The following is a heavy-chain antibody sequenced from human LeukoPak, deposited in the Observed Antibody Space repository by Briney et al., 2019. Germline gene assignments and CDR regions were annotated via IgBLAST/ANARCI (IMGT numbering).Heavy chain of an antibody. J-gene: IGHJ4*02. CDR2: ISAYNGNT. CDR3: ARDPPYKEIAVARSDY. D-gene: IGHD6-19*01. V-gene: IGHV1-18*01. Sequence: ASVKVSCKASGYTFTSYGISWVRQAPGQGLEWMGWISAYNGNTNYAQKLQGRVTMTTDTSTSTANMELRSLRSDDTAVYYCARDPPYKEIAVARSDYWGQGTLVTVSS. CDR1: GYTFTSYG.